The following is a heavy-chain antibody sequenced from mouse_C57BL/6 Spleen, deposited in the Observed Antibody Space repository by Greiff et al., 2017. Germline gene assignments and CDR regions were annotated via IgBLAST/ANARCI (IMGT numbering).Heavy chain of an antibody. V-gene: IGHV1-80*01. Sequence: QVQLKQSGAELVKPGASVKISCKASGYAFSSYWMNWVKQRPGKGLEWIGQIYPGDGDTNYNGKFKGKATLTADKSSSTAYMQLSSLTSEDSAVYFCARYLTTKAMDYWGQGTSVTVSS. CDR3: ARYLTTKAMDY. CDR1: GYAFSSYW. J-gene: IGHJ4*01. D-gene: IGHD1-1*01. CDR2: IYPGDGDT.